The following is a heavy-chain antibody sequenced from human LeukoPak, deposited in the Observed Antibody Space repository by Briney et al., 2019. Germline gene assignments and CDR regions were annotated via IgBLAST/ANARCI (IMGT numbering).Heavy chain of an antibody. D-gene: IGHD6-13*01. CDR1: GFAFSSYA. CDR2: ISGSGGST. V-gene: IGHV3-23*01. CDR3: AREGADSSSWWA. J-gene: IGHJ5*02. Sequence: GGSLRLSCAASGFAFSSYAMSWVRQAPGKGLEWVSAISGSGGSTCYADSVKGRFTISRDNAKNSLYLQMNSLRAEDTAVYYCAREGADSSSWWAWGQGTLVTVSS.